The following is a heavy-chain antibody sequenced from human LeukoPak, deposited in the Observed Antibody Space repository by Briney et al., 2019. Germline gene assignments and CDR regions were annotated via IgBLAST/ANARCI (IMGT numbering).Heavy chain of an antibody. Sequence: SETLSLTCTVSGGSLSKYYWRWIRQPPGRGLEWIGYIYYSGSTYYNPPLRSLVPIPVETSKNQFSLKLSSVSAADTAVYYCARSSEGRYYYDSSGFSYYYYYMDVWGKGTTVTISS. CDR1: GGSLSKYY. V-gene: IGHV4-59*01. CDR3: ARSSEGRYYYDSSGFSYYYYYMDV. CDR2: IYYSGST. J-gene: IGHJ6*03. D-gene: IGHD3-22*01.